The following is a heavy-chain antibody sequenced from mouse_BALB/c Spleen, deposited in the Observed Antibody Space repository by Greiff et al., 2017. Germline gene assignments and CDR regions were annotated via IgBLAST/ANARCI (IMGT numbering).Heavy chain of an antibody. Sequence: EVQLQESGPGLVQPSQSLSLTCTVTGYSITSDYAWNWLRQFPGNKLEWMGYISYSGSTSYNPSLKSRISITRDTSKNQFFLQLNSVTTEDTATYYCARWGITDYFDYWGQGTTLTVSS. D-gene: IGHD2-4*01. J-gene: IGHJ2*01. CDR2: ISYSGST. CDR3: ARWGITDYFDY. CDR1: GYSITSDYA. V-gene: IGHV3-2*02.